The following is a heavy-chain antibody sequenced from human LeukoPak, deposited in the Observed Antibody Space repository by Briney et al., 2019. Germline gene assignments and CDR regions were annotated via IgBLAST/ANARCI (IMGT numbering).Heavy chain of an antibody. CDR3: ARQAYGDYGGY. D-gene: IGHD4-17*01. J-gene: IGHJ4*02. V-gene: IGHV4-39*01. Sequence: SETLSLTCTVSGGSISSSSYYWGWIRQPPGKGLEWIGSIYYSGSTYYNPSLKSRVTISVDTSKNQFSLKLSSVTAADTAVYYCARQAYGDYGGYWGQGTLVTASS. CDR2: IYYSGST. CDR1: GGSISSSSYY.